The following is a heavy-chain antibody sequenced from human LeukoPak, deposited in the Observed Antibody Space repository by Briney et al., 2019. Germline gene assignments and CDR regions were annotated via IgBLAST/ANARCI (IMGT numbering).Heavy chain of an antibody. D-gene: IGHD6-19*01. Sequence: PGRSLRLSCAAAGFTFCSYAMHRVPQAPGKGREWVAVISHGISNKYYADSGKGRFTISRDNSKNTLYLQMNSLRAEDTAVYYCARAYSSGWYGASYFDAWGQGTPVTVSS. CDR1: GFTFCSYA. CDR3: ARAYSSGWYGASYFDA. J-gene: IGHJ4*02. CDR2: ISHGISNK. V-gene: IGHV3-30*04.